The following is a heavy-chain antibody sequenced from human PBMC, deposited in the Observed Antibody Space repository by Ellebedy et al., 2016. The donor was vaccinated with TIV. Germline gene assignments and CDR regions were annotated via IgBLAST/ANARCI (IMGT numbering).Heavy chain of an antibody. CDR3: SRGWSTPDS. J-gene: IGHJ4*02. CDR1: GFTFSNYN. CDR2: IRSTGSDK. D-gene: IGHD2-15*01. V-gene: IGHV3-21*06. Sequence: GESLKISCVASGFTFSNYNMNWVRQSPGKGLEWVSSIRSTGSDKYYSESVKGRFTISRDNAQDTLFLKMNSLRAEDTAVYFCSRGWSTPDSWGQGTLVIVSS.